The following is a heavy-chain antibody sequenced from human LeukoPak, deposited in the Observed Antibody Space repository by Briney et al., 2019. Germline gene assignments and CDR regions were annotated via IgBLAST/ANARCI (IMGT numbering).Heavy chain of an antibody. J-gene: IGHJ6*03. D-gene: IGHD3-22*01. Sequence: SETLSLTCTVSGGSISSYYWSWIRQPAGKGLEWIGRIYTSGSTNYNPSLKSRVTMSVDTSKNQFSLKLSSVTAADTAVYYCASSGGYDSSGYYPSYYYYYMDVWGKGTTVTISS. CDR3: ASSGGYDSSGYYPSYYYYYMDV. V-gene: IGHV4-4*07. CDR2: IYTSGST. CDR1: GGSISSYY.